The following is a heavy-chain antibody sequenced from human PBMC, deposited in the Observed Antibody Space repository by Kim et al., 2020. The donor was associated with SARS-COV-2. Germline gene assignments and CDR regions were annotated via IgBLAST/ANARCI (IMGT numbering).Heavy chain of an antibody. CDR3: ARDALLIY. CDR2: SGGST. V-gene: IGHV3-53*01. J-gene: IGHJ4*02. D-gene: IGHD2-15*01. Sequence: SGGSTQYAGSVRGRFTISRDNSKNTLYLQMNNLRGEDTAVYYCARDALLIYWGQGTLVTVSS.